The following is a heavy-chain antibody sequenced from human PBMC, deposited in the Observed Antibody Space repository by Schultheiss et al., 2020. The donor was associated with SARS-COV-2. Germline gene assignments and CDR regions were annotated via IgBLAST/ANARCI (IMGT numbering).Heavy chain of an antibody. Sequence: GGSLRLSCAASGFTFSSFGIHWVRQAPGKGLEWVAVISYDGSNREYVDSVKGRFTISRDNSKNEVYLQMNGLRVEDTAVYYCVRGYGDYSDYWGQGTLVTVSS. CDR2: ISYDGSNR. CDR3: VRGYGDYSDY. CDR1: GFTFSSFG. D-gene: IGHD4-17*01. J-gene: IGHJ4*02. V-gene: IGHV3-30*03.